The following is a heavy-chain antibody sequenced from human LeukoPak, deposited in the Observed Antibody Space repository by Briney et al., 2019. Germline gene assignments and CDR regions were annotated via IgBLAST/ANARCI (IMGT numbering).Heavy chain of an antibody. V-gene: IGHV3-48*03. CDR1: GXIFSSYE. CDR3: ASLPSSGWYVSGNDF. Sequence: GGSLRLSCAASGXIFSSYEVNWVRQAPGKGLEWVSYISSGGGTIYYADSVKGRFTVSRDNGKYSLYLQMNSLRAEDTAVYYCASLPSSGWYVSGNDFWGQGTLVTVSS. D-gene: IGHD6-19*01. J-gene: IGHJ4*02. CDR2: ISSGGGTI.